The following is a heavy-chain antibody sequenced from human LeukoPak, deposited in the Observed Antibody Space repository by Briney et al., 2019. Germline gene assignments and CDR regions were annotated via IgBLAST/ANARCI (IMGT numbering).Heavy chain of an antibody. Sequence: SETLSLTCTVSAGSISTYYWSWSRQPPGKGLEWIGYIYYSGSTNYNPSLKSRVTISVDTSKNQFSLKLSSVTAADTAVYYCARALGDILTGYYPDWGQGTLSPSPQ. D-gene: IGHD3-9*01. CDR2: IYYSGST. CDR3: ARALGDILTGYYPD. J-gene: IGHJ4*02. V-gene: IGHV4-59*01. CDR1: AGSISTYY.